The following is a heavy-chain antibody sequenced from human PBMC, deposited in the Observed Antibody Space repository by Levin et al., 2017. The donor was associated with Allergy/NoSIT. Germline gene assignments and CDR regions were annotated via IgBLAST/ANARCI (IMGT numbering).Heavy chain of an antibody. CDR1: GGSISSYY. D-gene: IGHD6-13*01. Sequence: PSETLSLTCTVSGGSISSYYWSWIRQPPGKGLEWIGYIYYSGSTNYNPSLKSRVTISVDTSKNQFSLKLSSVTAADTAVYYCARDSSDIAAGWFDPWGQGTLVTVSS. V-gene: IGHV4-59*01. J-gene: IGHJ5*02. CDR3: ARDSSDIAAGWFDP. CDR2: IYYSGST.